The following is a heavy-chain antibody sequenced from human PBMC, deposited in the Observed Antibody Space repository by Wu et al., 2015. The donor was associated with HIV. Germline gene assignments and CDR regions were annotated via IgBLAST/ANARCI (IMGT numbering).Heavy chain of an antibody. CDR3: ARDLAFLYYDSSGYSKFDS. CDR2: MNPNSGGT. D-gene: IGHD3-22*01. CDR1: GYRFTRYG. V-gene: IGHV1-2*02. J-gene: IGHJ4*02. Sequence: QVQLVQSGAEVKRSGASVKVSCKTSGYRFTRYGITWVRQAPGRRPEWMGWMNPNSGGTTYAPKFQGRVTMTRDTSTNTAYLELSSLRSDDTAVYYCARDLAFLYYDSSGYSKFDSWGQGTLVTVSS.